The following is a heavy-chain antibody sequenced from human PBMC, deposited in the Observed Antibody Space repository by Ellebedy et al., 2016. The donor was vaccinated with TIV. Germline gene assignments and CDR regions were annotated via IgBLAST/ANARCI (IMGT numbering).Heavy chain of an antibody. CDR3: AVAVVTATGPVWFDP. CDR1: GFSLRTNGVG. Sequence: SGPTLVKPTQTLTLTCTFSGFSLRTNGVGVGWIRQPPGKALEWLALIYWNDDKRYSPSLKTRLTITKDTSKNQVVLAMTNMDPLDTATYYCAVAVVTATGPVWFDPWGQGTLVTVSS. J-gene: IGHJ5*02. V-gene: IGHV2-5*01. D-gene: IGHD2-21*02. CDR2: IYWNDDK.